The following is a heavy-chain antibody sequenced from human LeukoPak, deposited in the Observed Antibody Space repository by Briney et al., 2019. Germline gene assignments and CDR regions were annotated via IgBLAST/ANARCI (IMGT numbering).Heavy chain of an antibody. CDR3: ARQIAVVEPTDPNWFDS. CDR2: IFYSGST. V-gene: IGHV4-39*07. CDR1: GDSMSSGSYY. D-gene: IGHD2-21*01. Sequence: SETLSLTCSVSGDSMSSGSYYWGWIRQPPGKGLEWIGSIFYSGSTYYTPSLKSRVTMSLDTSKNQFSLRLTSVTAADTAVYYCARQIAVVEPTDPNWFDSWGQGTLVTVSS. J-gene: IGHJ5*01.